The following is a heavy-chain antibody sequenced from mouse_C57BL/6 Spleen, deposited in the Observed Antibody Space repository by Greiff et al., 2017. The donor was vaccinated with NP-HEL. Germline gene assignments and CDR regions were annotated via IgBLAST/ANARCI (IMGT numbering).Heavy chain of an antibody. CDR1: GFTFSSYT. Sequence: EVHLVESGGGLVKPGGSLKLSCAASGFTFSSYTMYWVRQTPEKRLEWVATISGGGGNNYYPDSVKGRFTITRDNAKNTLYLQMSSLRSEDTALYSCARSITTVVARYFDVWGTGTTVTVSS. V-gene: IGHV5-9*01. D-gene: IGHD1-1*01. J-gene: IGHJ1*03. CDR2: ISGGGGNN. CDR3: ARSITTVVARYFDV.